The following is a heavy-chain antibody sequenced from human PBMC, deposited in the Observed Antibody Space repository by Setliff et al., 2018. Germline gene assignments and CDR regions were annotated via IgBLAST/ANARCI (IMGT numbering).Heavy chain of an antibody. Sequence: ASVKVSCKASGYTFTGYSMHWVRQAPGQGLEWMGRINPNSGGTNYAQKFQGRVTMTRDTSISTAYMELSRLRPDDTAVYYCARVGSLAPLYYGNYWGQGTLVTVS. CDR1: GYTFTGYS. CDR2: INPNSGGT. J-gene: IGHJ4*02. V-gene: IGHV1-2*06. CDR3: ARVGSLAPLYYGNY. D-gene: IGHD3-10*01.